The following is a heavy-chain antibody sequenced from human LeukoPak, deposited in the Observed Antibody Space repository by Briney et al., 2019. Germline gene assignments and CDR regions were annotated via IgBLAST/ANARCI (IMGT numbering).Heavy chain of an antibody. CDR2: IYPGDSDT. Sequence: GESLKIFCKGSGYSFTSYWIGWVRQMPGKGLEWMGIIYPGDSDTRYSPSFQGQVTISADKSISTAYLQWSSLKASDTAMYYCARRGYCSSTSCPDSWFDPWGQGTLVTVSS. J-gene: IGHJ5*02. CDR3: ARRGYCSSTSCPDSWFDP. V-gene: IGHV5-51*01. CDR1: GYSFTSYW. D-gene: IGHD2-2*01.